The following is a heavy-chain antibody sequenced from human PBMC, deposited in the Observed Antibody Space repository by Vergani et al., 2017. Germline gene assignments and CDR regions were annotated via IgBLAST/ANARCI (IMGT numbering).Heavy chain of an antibody. CDR3: ARWGTYYYDSSGYSNFDY. CDR1: GYSFTSYW. J-gene: IGHJ4*02. CDR2: IYPGDSDT. V-gene: IGHV5-51*01. Sequence: EVQLVQSGAAVKKPGESLKISCKGSGYSFTSYWIGWVRQMPGKGLEWMGIIYPGDSDTRYSPSFQGQVTISADKSISTAYLQWSSLKASDTAMYYCARWGTYYYDSSGYSNFDYWGQGTLVTVSS. D-gene: IGHD3-22*01.